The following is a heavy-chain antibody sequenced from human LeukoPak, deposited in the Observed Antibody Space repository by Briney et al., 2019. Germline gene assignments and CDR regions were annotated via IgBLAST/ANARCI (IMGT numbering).Heavy chain of an antibody. Sequence: PGGSLRLSCAASGFTFSSYWMHWVRQAPGKGLVWVSRINSDGSSTNYADSVKGRFTISRDNAKNTLHLQMNSLRAEDTAAYYCARGARGSGTASDYWGQGTLVTVSS. V-gene: IGHV3-74*01. CDR2: INSDGSST. D-gene: IGHD3-10*01. CDR3: ARGARGSGTASDY. CDR1: GFTFSSYW. J-gene: IGHJ4*02.